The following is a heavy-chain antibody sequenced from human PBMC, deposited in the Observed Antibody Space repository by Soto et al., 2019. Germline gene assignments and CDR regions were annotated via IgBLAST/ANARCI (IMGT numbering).Heavy chain of an antibody. Sequence: EVQLVESGGGLVQPGGSLRLSCAASGFTISNYWMHWLRQAPGRGLEWVANINEDGSKIYYVDSVKGRFTISRDNAKNSLSLQMSSLRIEDTAVYYCARAIAAAGAFWGQGTLVTVSS. V-gene: IGHV3-7*01. CDR3: ARAIAAAGAF. CDR2: INEDGSKI. CDR1: GFTISNYW. J-gene: IGHJ4*02. D-gene: IGHD6-13*01.